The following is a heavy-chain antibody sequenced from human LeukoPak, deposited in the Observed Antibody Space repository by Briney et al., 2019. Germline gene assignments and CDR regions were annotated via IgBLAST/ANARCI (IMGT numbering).Heavy chain of an antibody. J-gene: IGHJ6*03. Sequence: PGGSLRLSCAASGFTFSSYAMHWVRQAPGKGLEYVSAISSNGGSTYYANSVKGRFTISRDNFENTLYLQMGSLRPEDMAVYYCARDGWFGEGRRYYNFYMDVWGKGPTVTVSS. CDR3: ARDGWFGEGRRYYNFYMDV. D-gene: IGHD3-10*01. CDR1: GFTFSSYA. CDR2: ISSNGGST. V-gene: IGHV3-64*01.